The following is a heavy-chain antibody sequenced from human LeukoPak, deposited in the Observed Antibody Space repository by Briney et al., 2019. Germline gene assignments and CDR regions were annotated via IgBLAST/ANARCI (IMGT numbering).Heavy chain of an antibody. V-gene: IGHV4-39*01. CDR1: DDSISSSSYY. J-gene: IGHJ4*02. CDR2: IHNTEST. D-gene: IGHD6-13*01. CDR3: ARRRGGSSFTDY. Sequence: SETLSLTCTVSDDSISSSSYYWGWIRQPPGKGLEWIGNIHNTESTHYNPSLKSRVTISVDTSKNQFSLKLTPVTAADTAVYYCARRRGGSSFTDYWGQGTLVAVSS.